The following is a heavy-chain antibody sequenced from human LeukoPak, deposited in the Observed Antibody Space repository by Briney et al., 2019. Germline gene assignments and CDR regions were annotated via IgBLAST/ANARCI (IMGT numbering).Heavy chain of an antibody. Sequence: GGSLRLSCAASGFTFSGYSMNWVRRAPGKGLEWVSSISSSSSYIYYADSVKGRFTISRDNAKNSLYLQMNSLRAEDTAVYYCARARSYDILTGYYPYWGQGTLVTVSS. CDR1: GFTFSGYS. CDR3: ARARSYDILTGYYPY. J-gene: IGHJ4*02. V-gene: IGHV3-21*01. CDR2: ISSSSSYI. D-gene: IGHD3-9*01.